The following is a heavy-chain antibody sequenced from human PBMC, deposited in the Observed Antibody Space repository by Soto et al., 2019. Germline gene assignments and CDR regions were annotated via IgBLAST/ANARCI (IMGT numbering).Heavy chain of an antibody. CDR1: GGSISSSSYY. CDR2: IYYSGST. D-gene: IGHD5-12*01. J-gene: IGHJ4*02. CDR3: ARQGRGYDYYFDY. Sequence: SETLSLTCTVSGGSISSSSYYWGWIRQPPGKGLEWIGSIYYSGSTYYNPSLKSRVTISVDTSKNQFSLKLSSVTAADSVVYYCARQGRGYDYYFDYWGQGTLVTVSS. V-gene: IGHV4-39*01.